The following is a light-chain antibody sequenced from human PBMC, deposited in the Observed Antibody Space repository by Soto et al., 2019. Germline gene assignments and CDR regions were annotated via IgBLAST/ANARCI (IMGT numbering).Light chain of an antibody. CDR2: GAS. Sequence: EIVLTQSPGTLSLSPGERATLSCRASQSVSNSFLAWYQQKPGQAPRLIIYGASSRATGIPDRFSGSGSGTDFTLTISRLEPEDFAVYYCQKYGSPTSSTFGQGTKVEIK. CDR1: QSVSNSF. J-gene: IGKJ1*01. CDR3: QKYGSPTSST. V-gene: IGKV3-20*01.